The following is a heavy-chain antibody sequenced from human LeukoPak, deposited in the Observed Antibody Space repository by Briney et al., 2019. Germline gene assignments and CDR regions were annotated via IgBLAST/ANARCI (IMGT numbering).Heavy chain of an antibody. CDR1: GFTFDDYA. J-gene: IGHJ2*01. D-gene: IGHD3-22*01. V-gene: IGHV3-9*01. CDR2: ISWNSGSI. Sequence: GGSLRLSCAASGFTFDDYAMHWVRQAPGKGLEWVSGISWNSGSIGYADSVKGRFTIPRDNAKNSLYLQMNSLRAEDTALYYCAKDIRYYYDNWYFDLWGRGTLVTVSS. CDR3: AKDIRYYYDNWYFDL.